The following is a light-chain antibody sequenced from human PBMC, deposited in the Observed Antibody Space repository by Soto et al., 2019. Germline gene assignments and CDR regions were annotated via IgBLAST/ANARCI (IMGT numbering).Light chain of an antibody. V-gene: IGLV2-11*01. J-gene: IGLJ2*01. Sequence: QSALTQPRSVSGSPGQSVTISCTGASSDVGAYKYVSWYQQHPDKAPKLMIYDVSKRPSGVPDRFSASKSGNTASLTISGLQAEDEADYYCCSYAGNDVVFGGGTKLTVL. CDR3: CSYAGNDVV. CDR1: SSDVGAYKY. CDR2: DVS.